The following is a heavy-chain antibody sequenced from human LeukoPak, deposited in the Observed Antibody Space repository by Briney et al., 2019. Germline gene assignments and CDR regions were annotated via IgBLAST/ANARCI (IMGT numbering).Heavy chain of an antibody. V-gene: IGHV4-4*07. CDR1: GGSISSYY. D-gene: IGHD2-2*02. Sequence: SETLSLTCTVSGGSISSYYWSWIRQPAGKGLEWIGRIYTSGSTNYNPSLKSRVTMSVDTSKNQFSLKLSSVTAADTAVYYCARDTSCYTGGCGYYFDYWGQGTLVTVSS. CDR2: IYTSGST. CDR3: ARDTSCYTGGCGYYFDY. J-gene: IGHJ4*02.